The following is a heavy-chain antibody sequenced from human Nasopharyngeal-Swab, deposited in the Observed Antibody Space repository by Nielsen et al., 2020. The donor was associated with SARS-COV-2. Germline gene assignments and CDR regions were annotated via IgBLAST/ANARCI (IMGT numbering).Heavy chain of an antibody. CDR1: GFTFSSYA. CDR3: ARDGGYSGRDAFDI. Sequence: GESLKISCAASGFTFSSYAMSWVRQAPGKGLEWVSAISGSGGSTYYADSVKGRFTISRDNSKNTLYLQMNSLRAEDTAVYYCARDGGYSGRDAFDIWGQGTMVTVSS. D-gene: IGHD5-12*01. V-gene: IGHV3-23*01. CDR2: ISGSGGST. J-gene: IGHJ3*02.